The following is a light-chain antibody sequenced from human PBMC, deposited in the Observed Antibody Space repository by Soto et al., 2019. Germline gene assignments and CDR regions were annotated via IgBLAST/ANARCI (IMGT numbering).Light chain of an antibody. CDR3: SSYTISNTLPFV. CDR2: EVT. CDR1: RRDVGGYNY. V-gene: IGLV2-14*01. Sequence: QSVLTQPASVSGSPGQSITISCTGTRRDVGGYNYVSWYQQYPGKSPKLLIYEVTHRPSGVSNRFSGSKSGNTASLTISGLQAEDEADYYCSSYTISNTLPFVFGTGTKVIVL. J-gene: IGLJ1*01.